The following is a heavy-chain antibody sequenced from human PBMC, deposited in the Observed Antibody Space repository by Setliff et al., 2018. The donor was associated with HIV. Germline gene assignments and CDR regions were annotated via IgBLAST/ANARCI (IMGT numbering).Heavy chain of an antibody. V-gene: IGHV3-21*01. J-gene: IGHJ4*02. Sequence: GGSLRLSCAASGFTFSSYTMNWVRQAPGKGLEWVSSISSSSSYIYYADSMKGRFTISRDNAKNSLYLQMNSLRAEDTAVYYCARDLGGIVVVPAAGLDYWGQGTLVTVSS. CDR2: ISSSSSYI. CDR3: ARDLGGIVVVPAAGLDY. D-gene: IGHD2-2*01. CDR1: GFTFSSYT.